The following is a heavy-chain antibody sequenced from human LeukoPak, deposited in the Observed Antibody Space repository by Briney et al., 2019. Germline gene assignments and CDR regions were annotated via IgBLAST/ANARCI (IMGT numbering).Heavy chain of an antibody. J-gene: IGHJ4*02. CDR3: ARLDYGSGSPSFDY. D-gene: IGHD3-10*01. CDR1: GGSISSGNYH. V-gene: IGHV4-61*02. CDR2: IYTGGST. Sequence: SETLSLTCTVSGGSISSGNYHWSWIRQPAGKGLEWIGRIYTGGSTNYNPSFKSRVTISIDKSKNQFSLKLTSVTAADSAVYYCARLDYGSGSPSFDYWGQGTLVTVSS.